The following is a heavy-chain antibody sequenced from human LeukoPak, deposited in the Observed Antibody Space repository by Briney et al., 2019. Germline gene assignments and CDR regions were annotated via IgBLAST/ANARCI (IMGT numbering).Heavy chain of an antibody. CDR1: GGSISSSGYY. Sequence: SETLSLTCTVSGGSISSSGYYWGWIRQPPGKGLEWIGEINHSGSTNYNPSLKSRVTISVDTSKNQFSLKLSSVTAADTAVYYCARDATNPFDYWGQGTLVTVSS. V-gene: IGHV4-39*07. CDR3: ARDATNPFDY. J-gene: IGHJ4*02. D-gene: IGHD1-26*01. CDR2: INHSGST.